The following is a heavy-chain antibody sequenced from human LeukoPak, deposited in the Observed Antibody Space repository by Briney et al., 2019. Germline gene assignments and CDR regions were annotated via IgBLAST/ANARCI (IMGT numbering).Heavy chain of an antibody. CDR2: IYPGDSDT. Sequence: PGESLKISCKGSGYSFTSYWIGWVRQMPGKGLEWMGIIYPGDSDTRYSPSFQGQVTISADKSISTAYLQWSSLKASDTAMYYCASLGIAVAGENYFDYWGQGTLVTVSS. V-gene: IGHV5-51*01. J-gene: IGHJ4*02. D-gene: IGHD6-19*01. CDR1: GYSFTSYW. CDR3: ASLGIAVAGENYFDY.